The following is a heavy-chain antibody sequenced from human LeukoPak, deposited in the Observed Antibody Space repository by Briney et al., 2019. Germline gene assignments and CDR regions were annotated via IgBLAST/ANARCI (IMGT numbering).Heavy chain of an antibody. CDR1: GYTFTGYY. Sequence: ASVKVSCKASGYTFTGYYMHWVRQAPGQGLEWMGWINPNSGGTNYAQKFQGRVTMTRDTSISTAYMELSRLRSDDTAVYYCARDLGSGSHHFDYWGQGTLVTVSS. D-gene: IGHD1-26*01. V-gene: IGHV1-2*02. J-gene: IGHJ4*02. CDR3: ARDLGSGSHHFDY. CDR2: INPNSGGT.